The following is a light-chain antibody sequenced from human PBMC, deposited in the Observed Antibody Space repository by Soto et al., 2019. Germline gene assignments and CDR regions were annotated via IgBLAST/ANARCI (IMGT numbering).Light chain of an antibody. CDR1: QSISSY. CDR2: AAS. V-gene: IGKV1-39*01. J-gene: IGKJ3*01. Sequence: DIQMTQSPSSLSASVGDRVTITCRASQSISSYLNWYQQKPGKAPKLLIYAASSLQSGVPSRFSGSGSGTDFTLTISSLQPEDFATYYCQQSYSTPLALGPGTKVDIK. CDR3: QQSYSTPLA.